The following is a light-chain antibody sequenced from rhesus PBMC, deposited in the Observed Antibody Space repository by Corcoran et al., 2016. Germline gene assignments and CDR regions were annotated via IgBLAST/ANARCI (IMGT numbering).Light chain of an antibody. J-gene: IGKJ1*01. CDR1: QSLLDSKDGNTY. V-gene: IGKV2-104*02. CDR3: MQALEFPWT. Sequence: DIVMTQTPLSLPVTPGEPASISCRSSQSLLDSKDGNTYLDWFLQKPGQSPQLLIYEVSNRASGVPARVSGSGTDTDFTLKISRVEAEDVGVYYCMQALEFPWTFGQGTKVEIK. CDR2: EVS.